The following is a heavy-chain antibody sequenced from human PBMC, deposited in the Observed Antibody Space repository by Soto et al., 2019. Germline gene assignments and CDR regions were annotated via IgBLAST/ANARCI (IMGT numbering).Heavy chain of an antibody. D-gene: IGHD3-16*01. CDR1: GYTFTGYY. J-gene: IGHJ3*01. Sequence: ASVKVSCKASGYTFTGYYMHWVRQAPGQGLEWMGWINPNSGGTNYAQKFQDWVTMTRDTSTSTAYMDLSRLRSDDTAVYYCAKDEQGGPGYAPGDAFDFWGQGTMVTVSS. V-gene: IGHV1-2*04. CDR2: INPNSGGT. CDR3: AKDEQGGPGYAPGDAFDF.